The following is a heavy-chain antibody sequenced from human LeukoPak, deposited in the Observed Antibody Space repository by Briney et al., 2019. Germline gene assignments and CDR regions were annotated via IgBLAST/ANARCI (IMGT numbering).Heavy chain of an antibody. CDR2: IYGDGTT. Sequence: PSETPSLTCSVSGYSIGTGYYWGWIRQPPGKGLQWIGSIYGDGTTFYNPSLKSRLTISIDTSKNQFSLKVTSMTAADTAVYYCARPNTWITEGFDHWGQGALVTVSS. D-gene: IGHD3-16*01. CDR3: ARPNTWITEGFDH. J-gene: IGHJ5*02. V-gene: IGHV4-38-2*01. CDR1: GYSIGTGYY.